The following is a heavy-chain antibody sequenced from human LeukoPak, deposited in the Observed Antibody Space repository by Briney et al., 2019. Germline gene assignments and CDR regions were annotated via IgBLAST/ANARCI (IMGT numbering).Heavy chain of an antibody. J-gene: IGHJ4*02. Sequence: GGSLRLSCAASGFTFSSYVMSWVRQAPGKGLEWVSTISNTGGSTYFADSVQGRFTISRDNSKNTLYLQMNSLRAEDTAVYYCAKRPGLNSGWGQGTLVTVSS. CDR1: GFTFSSYV. V-gene: IGHV3-23*01. CDR2: ISNTGGST. CDR3: AKRPGLNSG. D-gene: IGHD1-26*01.